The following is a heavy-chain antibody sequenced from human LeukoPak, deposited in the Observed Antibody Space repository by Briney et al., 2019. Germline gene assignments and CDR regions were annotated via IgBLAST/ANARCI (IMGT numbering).Heavy chain of an antibody. V-gene: IGHV3-7*01. D-gene: IGHD3-22*01. CDR2: IKQDGSEK. CDR3: ASDGYYYDSSGYRPFDI. J-gene: IGHJ3*02. Sequence: GGSLRLSCAASGFTFSSYAMSWVRQAPGKGLEWVANIKQDGSEKYYVDSVKGRFTISRDNAKNSLYLQMNSLRAEDTAVYYCASDGYYYDSSGYRPFDIWGQGTMVTVSS. CDR1: GFTFSSYA.